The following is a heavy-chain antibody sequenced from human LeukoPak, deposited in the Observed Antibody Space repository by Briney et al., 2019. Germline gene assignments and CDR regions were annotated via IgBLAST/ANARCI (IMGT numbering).Heavy chain of an antibody. D-gene: IGHD3-10*01. Sequence: PSETLSLTCTVSGGSISSYYWSWIRQPPGKGLEWIGYIYYSGSTNYNPSLKSRVTISVDTSKNQFSLKLSSVTAADTAVYYCARDPYYGSGLWGQGTLVTVSS. CDR2: IYYSGST. CDR3: ARDPYYGSGL. CDR1: GGSISSYY. J-gene: IGHJ4*02. V-gene: IGHV4-59*01.